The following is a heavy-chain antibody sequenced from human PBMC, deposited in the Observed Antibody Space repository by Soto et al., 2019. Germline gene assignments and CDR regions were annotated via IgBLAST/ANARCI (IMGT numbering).Heavy chain of an antibody. Sequence: EVQLLESGGGLVQPGGSLRLSCAASGFTFSSYAMSWVRQAPGKGLEWVSAISGSGGSTYNADSVKGRFTISRDNSKNTLYLQMNSLRAEDTAVYYCAKGPSYGGNSYYFDYWGQGTLVTVSS. CDR2: ISGSGGST. D-gene: IGHD2-21*02. CDR1: GFTFSSYA. CDR3: AKGPSYGGNSYYFDY. J-gene: IGHJ4*02. V-gene: IGHV3-23*01.